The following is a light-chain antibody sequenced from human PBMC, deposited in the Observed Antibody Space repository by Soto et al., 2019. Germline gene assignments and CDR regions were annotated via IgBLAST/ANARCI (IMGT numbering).Light chain of an antibody. Sequence: DIVMTQSPDSLAVSLGERATINCKSSQSVLFSSNKKNYLAWYQQKSGQPPKLLIYWASTRESGVPDRFSASGSGTDFTLTISSLQAEGVPVYYCQHYYEKPQTYGEGNNGEIK. J-gene: IGKJ1*01. CDR2: WAS. V-gene: IGKV4-1*01. CDR1: QSVLFSSNKKNY. CDR3: QHYYEKPQT.